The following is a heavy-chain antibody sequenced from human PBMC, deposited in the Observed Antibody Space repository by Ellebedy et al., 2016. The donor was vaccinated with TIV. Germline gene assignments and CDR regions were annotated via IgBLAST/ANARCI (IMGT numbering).Heavy chain of an antibody. CDR2: IGTAGDT. Sequence: GGSLRLXXAASGLTLSSHDMHWVRQATGKGLDWVSAIGTAGDTYYADSVKGRFTIFRENAKNSLYLQMNSLRAGDTAVYYCARERRTAAGFDAFDLWGQGTMVTVSS. V-gene: IGHV3-13*01. D-gene: IGHD2-2*01. J-gene: IGHJ3*01. CDR3: ARERRTAAGFDAFDL. CDR1: GLTLSSHD.